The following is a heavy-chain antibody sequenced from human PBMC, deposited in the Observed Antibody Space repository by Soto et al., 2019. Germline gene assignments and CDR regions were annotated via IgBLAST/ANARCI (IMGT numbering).Heavy chain of an antibody. CDR2: IKRDGTVT. D-gene: IGHD3-16*01. Sequence: EVQLVESGGGLVQPGESLRLSCAASGFTFSAFWMTWLRQAPGKGLEWVANIKRDGTVTHYGDSVEGRCTLSRDNAQNSLFLQLNSLRPADTAMYYYDNKLSMTGKYLYDAFDVWGQGTFVTVSS. J-gene: IGHJ3*01. CDR3: DNKLSMTGKYLYDAFDV. CDR1: GFTFSAFW. V-gene: IGHV3-7*05.